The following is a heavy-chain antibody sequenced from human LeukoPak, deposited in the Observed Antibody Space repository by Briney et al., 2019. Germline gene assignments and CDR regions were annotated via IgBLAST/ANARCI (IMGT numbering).Heavy chain of an antibody. V-gene: IGHV1-18*01. Sequence: ASVKVSCKASGYTFSSFGISWVRQAPGQGLEWMGWIDGYNGNTNYAQNLQGRVTMTTDTSTSTAYMELRSLRSDDTAVYYCARGADFWSGYNDYWGQGTLVSVSP. D-gene: IGHD3-3*01. CDR2: IDGYNGNT. J-gene: IGHJ4*02. CDR3: ARGADFWSGYNDY. CDR1: GYTFSSFG.